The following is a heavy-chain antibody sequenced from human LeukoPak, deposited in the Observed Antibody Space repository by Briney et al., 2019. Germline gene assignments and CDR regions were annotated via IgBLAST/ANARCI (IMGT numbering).Heavy chain of an antibody. CDR2: IKQDGSER. CDR3: ARAGSHWHYVY. J-gene: IGHJ4*02. CDR1: GFTFSGFS. Sequence: GGSLRLSCAASGFTFSGFSMSWVRQSPTKGLEWVANIKQDGSERYYVDSVKGRFTISRDNAKNSLSLQMNNLRVEDTAVYYCARAGSHWHYVYWGQGTVITVSS. V-gene: IGHV3-7*01. D-gene: IGHD3-10*01.